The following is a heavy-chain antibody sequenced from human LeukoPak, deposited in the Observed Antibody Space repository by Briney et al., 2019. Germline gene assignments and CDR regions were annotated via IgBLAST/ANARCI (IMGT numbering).Heavy chain of an antibody. J-gene: IGHJ4*02. CDR3: ARVDYGGNSGFVDY. D-gene: IGHD4-23*01. Sequence: ASVKVSCKASGYTFTSYDINWVRQATGQGLEWMGWMNPNSGNTGYAQKFQGRVTITRNTSISTAYMELSSLRSEDTAVYYCARVDYGGNSGFVDYWGQGTLVIVSS. CDR1: GYTFTSYD. V-gene: IGHV1-8*03. CDR2: MNPNSGNT.